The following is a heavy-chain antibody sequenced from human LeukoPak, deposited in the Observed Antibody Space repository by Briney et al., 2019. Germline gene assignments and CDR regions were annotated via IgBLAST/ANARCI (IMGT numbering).Heavy chain of an antibody. CDR1: GFTFSSYG. CDR3: AKTSRIWFGEVDY. Sequence: GSLRLSCAASGFTFSSYGMHWVRQAPGKGLEWVSAISGSGGSTYYADSVKGRFTISRDNSKNTLYLQMNSLRAEDTAVYYCAKTSRIWFGEVDYWGQGTLVTVSS. J-gene: IGHJ4*02. D-gene: IGHD3-10*01. V-gene: IGHV3-23*01. CDR2: ISGSGGST.